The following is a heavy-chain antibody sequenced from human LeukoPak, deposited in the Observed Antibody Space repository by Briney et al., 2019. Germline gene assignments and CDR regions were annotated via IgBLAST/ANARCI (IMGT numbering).Heavy chain of an antibody. CDR2: ISAYNGNT. V-gene: IGHV1-18*01. J-gene: IGHJ4*02. CDR1: GYTFTSYG. D-gene: IGHD3-22*01. CDR3: ARDLRPYYDSSGYPPGGY. Sequence: ASVKVSCKASGYTFTSYGISWVRQAPGQGLEWMGWISAYNGNTNYAQKLQGRVTMTTDTSTSTAYTELRSLRSDDTAVYYCARDLRPYYDSSGYPPGGYWGQGTLVTVSS.